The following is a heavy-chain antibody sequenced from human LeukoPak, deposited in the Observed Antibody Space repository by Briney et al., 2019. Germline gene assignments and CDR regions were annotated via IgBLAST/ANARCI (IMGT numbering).Heavy chain of an antibody. J-gene: IGHJ3*02. D-gene: IGHD3-3*01. CDR1: GFTFSSYG. Sequence: GGSLRLSCAASGFTFSSYGMSWVRQAPGKGLEWVSAISGSGGSTYYADSVKGRFTISRDNAKNSLYLQMNSLRAEDTAVYYCARKGMSGAFDIWGQGTMVTVSS. CDR2: ISGSGGST. V-gene: IGHV3-23*01. CDR3: ARKGMSGAFDI.